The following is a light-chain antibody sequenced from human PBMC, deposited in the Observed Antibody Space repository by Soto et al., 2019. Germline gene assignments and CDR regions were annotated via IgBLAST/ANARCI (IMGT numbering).Light chain of an antibody. V-gene: IGKV3-15*01. CDR3: QQYSSWPLT. CDR1: QSVSTK. CDR2: GAS. J-gene: IGKJ4*01. Sequence: EIVMTQSPATLSVSPGERATLSCRATQSVSTKLAWYQQKPGQAPRLRIYGASTGATGIPARFSGSGSLTEFTLIISSLQSEDFAVYYCQQYSSWPLTVGGGTKVEIK.